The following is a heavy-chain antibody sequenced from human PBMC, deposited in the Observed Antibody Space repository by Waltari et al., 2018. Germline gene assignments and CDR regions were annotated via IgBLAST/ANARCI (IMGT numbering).Heavy chain of an antibody. J-gene: IGHJ3*02. V-gene: IGHV1-69*13. CDR2: IIPIFGTA. Sequence: QVQLVQSEGEMKKPGASLKVSCKASGGTFSSYAISWVRQAPGQGLEWMGGIIPIFGTANYAQKFQGRVTITADESTSTAYMELSGLRSEDTAVYYCAREVVIASDAFDIWGQGTMVTVSS. D-gene: IGHD2-21*01. CDR1: GGTFSSYA. CDR3: AREVVIASDAFDI.